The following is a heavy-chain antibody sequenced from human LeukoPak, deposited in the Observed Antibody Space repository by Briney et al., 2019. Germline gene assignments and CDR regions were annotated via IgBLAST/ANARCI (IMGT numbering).Heavy chain of an antibody. J-gene: IGHJ4*02. CDR2: ISGSGGST. Sequence: SGGSLRLSCAASGFTFSSYAMSWVRQAPGKGLEWVSAISGSGGSTYYADSVKGRFTISRDNSKNTLYLQMNSLRAEDTAVYYCAKRSGYYYSSDYYFDYWGQGTLVTVSP. CDR1: GFTFSSYA. D-gene: IGHD3-22*01. CDR3: AKRSGYYYSSDYYFDY. V-gene: IGHV3-23*01.